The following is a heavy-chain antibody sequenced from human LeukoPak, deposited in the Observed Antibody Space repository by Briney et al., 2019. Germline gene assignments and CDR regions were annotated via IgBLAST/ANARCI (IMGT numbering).Heavy chain of an antibody. CDR3: ARGRWLRYFDWIWFDP. V-gene: IGHV1-8*02. D-gene: IGHD3-9*01. Sequence: GASVKVSCKASGYTFTSYGISWVRQATGQGLEWMGWMNPNSGNTGYAQKFQGRVTMTRNTSISTAYMELSSLRSEDTAVYYCARGRWLRYFDWIWFDPWGQGTLVTVSS. CDR1: GYTFTSYG. CDR2: MNPNSGNT. J-gene: IGHJ5*02.